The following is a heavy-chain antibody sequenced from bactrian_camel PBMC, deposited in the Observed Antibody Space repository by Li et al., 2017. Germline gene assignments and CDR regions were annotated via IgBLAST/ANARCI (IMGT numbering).Heavy chain of an antibody. CDR2: IVTLGGTT. Sequence: VQLVESGGGSVQAGGSLRLSCEVSGNIDGTNCIGWFRQYPGKEREGVAAIVTLGGTTYYDDSVTGRFTISQDNAKKTTFLQMDQLKTEDTAIYYCAAGWSYGVGTLLRRHYDYWGQGTQVTVS. D-gene: IGHD5*01. CDR3: AAGWSYGVGTLLRRHYDY. CDR1: GNIDGTNC. V-gene: IGHV3S54*01. J-gene: IGHJ4*01.